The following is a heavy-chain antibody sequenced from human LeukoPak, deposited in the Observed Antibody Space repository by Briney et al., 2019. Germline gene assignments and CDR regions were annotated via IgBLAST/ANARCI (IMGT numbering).Heavy chain of an antibody. Sequence: GGSLRLSCAASGFTFDDYAMHWVRQAPGKGLEWVSGISWNSGSIGYADSVKGRFTISRDNAKNSLYLQMNSLRAEDTALYYCAKDWVGYGSGSFGYWGQGTLVTVSS. CDR1: GFTFDDYA. CDR3: AKDWVGYGSGSFGY. V-gene: IGHV3-9*01. J-gene: IGHJ4*02. D-gene: IGHD3-10*01. CDR2: ISWNSGSI.